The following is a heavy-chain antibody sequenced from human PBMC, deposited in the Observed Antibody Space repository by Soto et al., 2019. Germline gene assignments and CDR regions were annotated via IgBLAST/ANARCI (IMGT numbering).Heavy chain of an antibody. J-gene: IGHJ5*02. V-gene: IGHV1-18*01. CDR3: ARDIPLGYCSSTSCPLRGWFDP. D-gene: IGHD2-2*01. Sequence: ASVKVSCKASGYSFTSNGISWVRQAPGQGLEWMGRISADNGKANYAQKFQGRVTITADKSTSTAYMELSSLRSEDTAVYYCARDIPLGYCSSTSCPLRGWFDPWGQGTLVTVSS. CDR1: GYSFTSNG. CDR2: ISADNGKA.